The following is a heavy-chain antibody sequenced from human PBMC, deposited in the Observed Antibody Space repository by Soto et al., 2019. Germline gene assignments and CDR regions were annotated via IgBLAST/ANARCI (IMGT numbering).Heavy chain of an antibody. V-gene: IGHV3-9*01. CDR3: VKGNIESIQAAGYFHY. CDR1: GFIFEDYA. Sequence: EVQLVESGGGLVQPGRSLKVSCAGSGFIFEDYAMHWVRQPPGKGLEWVSSISWNSGKTAYADSVQGRFTISRDNVKKSLRLQMRSLTTEDTALYYCVKGNIESIQAAGYFHYWGQGVQVTVSS. D-gene: IGHD2-21*01. CDR2: ISWNSGKT. J-gene: IGHJ4*02.